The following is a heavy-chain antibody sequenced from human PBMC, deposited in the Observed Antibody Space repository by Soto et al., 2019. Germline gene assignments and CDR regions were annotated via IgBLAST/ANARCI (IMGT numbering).Heavy chain of an antibody. V-gene: IGHV4-31*03. Sequence: QVQLQESGPGLVKPSQTLSLTCTVSGGSISSGGYYWSWIRQHPGKGLEWIGYIYYSGSTYYNPALQGRVTISVDTSKNQFSLQLSLVTAADTAVYYCASSSQSTVITFDYWGQGTLVTVSS. CDR1: GGSISSGGYY. D-gene: IGHD4-17*01. J-gene: IGHJ4*02. CDR3: ASSSQSTVITFDY. CDR2: IYYSGST.